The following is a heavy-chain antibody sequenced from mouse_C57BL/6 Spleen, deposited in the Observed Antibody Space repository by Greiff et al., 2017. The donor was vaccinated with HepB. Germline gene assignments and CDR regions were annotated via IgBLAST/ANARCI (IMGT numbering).Heavy chain of an antibody. D-gene: IGHD4-1*01. Sequence: QVQLQQPGAELVKPGASVKLSCKASGYTFTSYWMHWVKQRPGQGLEWIGMIHPNSGSTNYNEKFKSKATLTVDKSASTAYMQLSSLTSEDSAVYYCARSGNWGSMDYWGQGTSVTVSS. J-gene: IGHJ4*01. V-gene: IGHV1-64*01. CDR3: ARSGNWGSMDY. CDR1: GYTFTSYW. CDR2: IHPNSGST.